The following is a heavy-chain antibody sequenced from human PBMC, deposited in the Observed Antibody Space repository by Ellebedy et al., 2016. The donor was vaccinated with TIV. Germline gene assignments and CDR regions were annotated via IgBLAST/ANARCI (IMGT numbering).Heavy chain of an antibody. CDR1: AYSFTTYW. CDR3: ARYDSDGGAFDI. D-gene: IGHD3-9*01. Sequence: GESLKISXTASAYSFTTYWIGWVRQMPGKGQEWMGIIYPGDSDTRYSPSFQGQVTISADKSISTAYLQWSSLKASDTAMYYCARYDSDGGAFDIWGQGTMVTVSS. J-gene: IGHJ3*02. V-gene: IGHV5-51*01. CDR2: IYPGDSDT.